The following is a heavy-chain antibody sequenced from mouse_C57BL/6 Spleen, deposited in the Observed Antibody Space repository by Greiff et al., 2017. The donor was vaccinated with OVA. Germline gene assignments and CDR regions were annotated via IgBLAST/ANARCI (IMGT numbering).Heavy chain of an antibody. CDR1: GYTFTDYY. CDR3: ARSCWNY. CDR2: INPNNGGT. V-gene: IGHV1-26*01. J-gene: IGHJ2*01. Sequence: VQLQQSGPELVKPGASVKISCKASGYTFTDYYMNWVKQSHGKSLEWIGDINPNNGGTSYNQKFKGKATLTVDKSSSTAYMELRSLTSEDSAVYYCARSCWNYWGQGTTLTVSS.